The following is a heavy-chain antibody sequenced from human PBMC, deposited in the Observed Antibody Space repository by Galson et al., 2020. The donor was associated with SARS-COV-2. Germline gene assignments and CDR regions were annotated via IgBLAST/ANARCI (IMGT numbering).Heavy chain of an antibody. V-gene: IGHV3-7*01. D-gene: IGHD1-26*01. Sequence: GESLKISCAASGFTFSSYWMSWVRQAPGKGLEWVANIKQDGSEKYYVDSVKGRFTISRDNAKNSLYLQMNSLRAEDTAVYYCARDQMVGATDSVVYYYYGMDVWGQVTTVTVAS. CDR1: GFTFSSYW. CDR2: IKQDGSEK. CDR3: ARDQMVGATDSVVYYYYGMDV. J-gene: IGHJ6*02.